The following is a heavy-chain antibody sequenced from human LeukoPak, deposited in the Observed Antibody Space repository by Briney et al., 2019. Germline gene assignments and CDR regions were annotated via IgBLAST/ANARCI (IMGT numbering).Heavy chain of an antibody. CDR1: GYTFAKFY. V-gene: IGHV1-46*01. Sequence: GASVKVSCKASGYTFAKFYIHWVRQAPGQGLEWMGIINPSGGTTSYAQKFQGRVSMTRDTSTSTVYMELSSLRSEDTAVYYCAREWIPADDSWGVDPWGQGTLVTVSS. D-gene: IGHD6-13*01. CDR2: INPSGGTT. CDR3: AREWIPADDSWGVDP. J-gene: IGHJ5*02.